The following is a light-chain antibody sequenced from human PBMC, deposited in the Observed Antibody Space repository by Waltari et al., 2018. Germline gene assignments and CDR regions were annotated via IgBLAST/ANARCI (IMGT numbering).Light chain of an antibody. CDR2: DVN. V-gene: IGLV2-14*03. J-gene: IGLJ3*02. CDR3: SSYTSSSTWV. Sequence: QSALTQPASVSGSPGQSIPISCTGTSSDIGGYNYVSWYQQHPGKAPELRICDVNEWPSGVSDRFSGSKSGNTASLTISGLQAEDEADYYCSSYTSSSTWVFGGGTKLTVL. CDR1: SSDIGGYNY.